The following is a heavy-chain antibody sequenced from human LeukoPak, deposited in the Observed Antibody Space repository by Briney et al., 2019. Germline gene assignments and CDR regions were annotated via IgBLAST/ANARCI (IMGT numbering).Heavy chain of an antibody. V-gene: IGHV4-39*01. J-gene: IGHJ5*02. CDR1: GGSISSSSYY. Sequence: SETLSLTCTVSGGSISSSSYYWGWIRQPPGKGLEWIGNIYYTGSTSYNPSLRSRLTISVDTSKNQFSLKLSSVTAADTAVYYCTRCGSQNWFDPWGQGTLVTV. CDR2: IYYTGST. D-gene: IGHD5-12*01. CDR3: TRCGSQNWFDP.